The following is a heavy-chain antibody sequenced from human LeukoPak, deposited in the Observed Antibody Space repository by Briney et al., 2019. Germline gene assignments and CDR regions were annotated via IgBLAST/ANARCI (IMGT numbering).Heavy chain of an antibody. V-gene: IGHV1-18*01. CDR3: ARDPFYDTVGGSYRPLDY. CDR1: GYTFSSFG. J-gene: IGHJ4*02. D-gene: IGHD3-16*02. CDR2: ISAYNVNT. Sequence: ASVKVSCKTSGYTFSSFGITWVRQAPGQGLEWMGWISAYNVNTNYVEKLRGRVTMTTDRSTATAYMELSSLTSDDTAMYYCARDPFYDTVGGSYRPLDYWGQGTPITVSS.